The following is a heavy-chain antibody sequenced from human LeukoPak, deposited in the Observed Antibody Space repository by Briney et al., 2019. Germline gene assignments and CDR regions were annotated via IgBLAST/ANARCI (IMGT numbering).Heavy chain of an antibody. J-gene: IGHJ5*02. CDR2: IRYDGSNK. V-gene: IGHV3-30*02. CDR1: GFTFSSYG. D-gene: IGHD1-20*01. Sequence: GGSLRLSCAASGFTFSSYGMHWVRQAPGKGLEWVAFIRYDGSNKYYADSVKGRFTISRDNSKNTLYLQMNSLRAEDTAVYYCARDRRVSSLRRNNSTFIGFDPWGQGTLVTVSS. CDR3: ARDRRVSSLRRNNSTFIGFDP.